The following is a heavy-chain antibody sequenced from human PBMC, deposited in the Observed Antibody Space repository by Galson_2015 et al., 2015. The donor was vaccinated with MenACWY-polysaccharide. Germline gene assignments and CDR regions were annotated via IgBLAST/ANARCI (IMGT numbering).Heavy chain of an antibody. CDR3: ARDFLSTVTTRPGY. CDR1: GYTFTSYG. V-gene: IGHV1-18*01. CDR2: ISVYNGNT. D-gene: IGHD4-17*01. Sequence: VKVSCKASGYTFTSYGISWVRQAPGQGLEWMGWISVYNGNTKYAQNLQGRVTMTTDTSTSTAYMELRSLRSDDTAVYYCARDFLSTVTTRPGYWGQGTLVTVSS. J-gene: IGHJ4*02.